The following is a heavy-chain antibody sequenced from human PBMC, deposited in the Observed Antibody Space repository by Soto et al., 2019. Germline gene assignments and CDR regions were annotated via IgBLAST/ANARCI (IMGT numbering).Heavy chain of an antibody. CDR3: ARDITVVAKGQESYYYYGMDV. CDR2: ISYDGSNK. V-gene: IGHV3-30*04. Sequence: PGGPLRLSCAASGFTFSSYSIHWVRQAQGKGLECVTVISYDGSNKYYVDSVKGRFSISRDNSRNTLYLQMNSLRGEDTAVYYCARDITVVAKGQESYYYYGMDVWGQGTTVTVSS. D-gene: IGHD2-15*01. CDR1: GFTFSSYS. J-gene: IGHJ6*02.